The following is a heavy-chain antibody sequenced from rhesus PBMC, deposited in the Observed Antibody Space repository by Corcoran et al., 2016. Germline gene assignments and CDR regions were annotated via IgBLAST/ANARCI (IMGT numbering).Heavy chain of an antibody. CDR3: ARTGREYCSGISCYPLDY. CDR1: GGSISGSS. CDR2: IGRCSGNT. J-gene: IGHJ4*01. D-gene: IGHD2-27*01. V-gene: IGHV4-165*02. Sequence: QVQLQESGPGLVKPSEPLSLTCAASGGSISGSSWNWLRQPPGKGLEWLGYIGRCSGNTYYNPSLKSRVTFSTDTSKNHVSLKLNSVTAADTAVYYCARTGREYCSGISCYPLDYWGQGILVTVSS.